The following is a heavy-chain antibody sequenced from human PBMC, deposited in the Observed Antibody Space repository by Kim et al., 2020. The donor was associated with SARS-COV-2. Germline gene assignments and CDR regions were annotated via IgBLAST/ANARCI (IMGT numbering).Heavy chain of an antibody. CDR3: ARWGATGTTWFDP. V-gene: IGHV1-69*13. J-gene: IGHJ5*02. CDR2: IIPIFGTA. D-gene: IGHD1-1*01. Sequence: SVKVSCKASGGTFSSYAISWVRQAPGQGLEWMGGIIPIFGTANYAQKFQGRVTITADESTSTAYMELSSLRSEDTAVYYCARWGATGTTWFDPWGQGTLVTVSS. CDR1: GGTFSSYA.